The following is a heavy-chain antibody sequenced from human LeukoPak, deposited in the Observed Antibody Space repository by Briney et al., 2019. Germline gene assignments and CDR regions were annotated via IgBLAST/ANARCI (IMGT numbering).Heavy chain of an antibody. V-gene: IGHV3-53*01. D-gene: IGHD1-1*01. CDR1: GFNAYDNY. CDR2: IFRGNK. CDR3: ATSDSYHWPLEH. J-gene: IGHJ1*01. Sequence: PGGSLRLSCAVSGFNAYDNYMSWVRQSPGKGLEWVSLIFRGNKHYRDSVEGRFTISRDDSQNTVHLQMNSLRAEDTAVYFCATSDSYHWPLEHWGQGTPVTVSS.